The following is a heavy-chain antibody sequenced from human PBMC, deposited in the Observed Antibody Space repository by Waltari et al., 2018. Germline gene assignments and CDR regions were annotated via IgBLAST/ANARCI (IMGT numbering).Heavy chain of an antibody. CDR3: ARGGLAVAGALDY. J-gene: IGHJ4*02. V-gene: IGHV1-69*04. CDR2: IIPILGIA. CDR1: GGTFSSYA. Sequence: QVQLVQSGAEVRKPGSSVKVSCKAYGGTFSSYASSLVRQAPVQGLEWMGGIIPILGIANYAQKFQGRVTITADESTSTAYMELSSLRSEDTAVYYCARGGLAVAGALDYWGQGTLVTVSS. D-gene: IGHD6-19*01.